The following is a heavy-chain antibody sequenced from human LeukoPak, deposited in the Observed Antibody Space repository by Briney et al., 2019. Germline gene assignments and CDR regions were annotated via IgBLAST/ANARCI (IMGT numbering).Heavy chain of an antibody. CDR1: GYTFTSYA. J-gene: IGHJ4*02. CDR3: ARSREGPYGSGSYAFDY. Sequence: ASVKVSCKASGYTFTSYAMNWVRQAPGQGLEWMGWINTNTGNPTYAQGFTGRFVFSLDTSVSTAYLQISSLKAEDTAVYYCARSREGPYGSGSYAFDYWGQGTLVTVSS. D-gene: IGHD3-10*01. CDR2: INTNTGNP. V-gene: IGHV7-4-1*02.